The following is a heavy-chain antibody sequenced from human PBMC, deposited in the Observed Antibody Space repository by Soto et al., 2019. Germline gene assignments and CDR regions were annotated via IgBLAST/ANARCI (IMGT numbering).Heavy chain of an antibody. V-gene: IGHV1-18*01. CDR2: ISAYNGNT. J-gene: IGHJ4*02. Sequence: QVQLVQSGAEVKKPGASVKVSCKASGYTFTSYGISWVRQAPGQGLEWMGWISAYNGNTNYAQKLQGRVTMTTDTSTGTACMELRSLRSEDTAVYSCARDRFYYGSGSYYTRSGPLDFDYWGQGTLVTVSS. CDR3: ARDRFYYGSGSYYTRSGPLDFDY. D-gene: IGHD3-10*01. CDR1: GYTFTSYG.